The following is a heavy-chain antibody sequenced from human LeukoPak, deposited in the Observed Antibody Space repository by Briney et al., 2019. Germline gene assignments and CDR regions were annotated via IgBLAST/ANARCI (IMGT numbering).Heavy chain of an antibody. J-gene: IGHJ4*02. CDR1: GFTFSSYG. CDR3: AKELRIYSPLEIDY. CDR2: ISFDGSRH. V-gene: IGHV3-30*18. Sequence: GGSLRLSCAASGFTFSSYGMHWVRQAPGKGLEWVAVISFDGSRHYYADSVKGRFTISRDNSKNTLYLQMNSLRGDDTALYYCAKELRIYSPLEIDYWGQGTLVTVSS. D-gene: IGHD2-15*01.